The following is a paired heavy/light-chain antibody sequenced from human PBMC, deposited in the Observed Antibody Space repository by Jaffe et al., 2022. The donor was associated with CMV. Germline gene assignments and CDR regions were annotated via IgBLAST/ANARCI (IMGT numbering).Light chain of an antibody. V-gene: IGKV1-8*01. CDR2: ATS. CDR1: QAISNY. J-gene: IGKJ1*01. CDR3: QQYDSYPWT. Sequence: AIRMTQSPSSFSASTGDTVTITCRASQAISNYYLAWYQQKPGKAPNLLIYATSGLHIGVPSRFSGSGSGTDFTLTISSLQSEDFATYYCQQYDSYPWTFGQGTKVESK.
Heavy chain of an antibody. CDR2: IRHSALMYPTQTQPSI. CDR1: GFPFSSYT. J-gene: IGHJ5*01. CDR3: ATSYSSSVFDS. Sequence: EVQLLESGGGLVKSGGSLRLSCAASGFPFSSYTMSWVRQAPGKGLEWVSSIRHSALMYPTQTQPSIYYADSVKGRFTISRDDAKRSFYLQMNGLSAEDTAVYYCATSYSSSVFDSWGRGTLVTVSS. V-gene: IGHV3-21*02. D-gene: IGHD6-13*01.